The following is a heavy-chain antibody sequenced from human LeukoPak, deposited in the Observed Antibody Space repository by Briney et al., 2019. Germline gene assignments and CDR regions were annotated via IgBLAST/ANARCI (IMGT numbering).Heavy chain of an antibody. CDR3: ARDLSVRTIGY. CDR2: IKRDGSEK. V-gene: IGHV3-7*04. D-gene: IGHD3-10*01. Sequence: PGGSLRLSCAASGFTFSSYWMSWVRQAPGKGLEWVANIKRDGSEKYYVDSVKGRFTISRDNAKNSLYLQMNSLRAEDTAVYYCARDLSVRTIGYWGQGTLVTVSS. CDR1: GFTFSSYW. J-gene: IGHJ4*02.